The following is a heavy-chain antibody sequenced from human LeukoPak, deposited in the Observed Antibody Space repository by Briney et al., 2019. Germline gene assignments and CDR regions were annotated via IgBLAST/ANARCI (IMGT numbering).Heavy chain of an antibody. CDR3: AKEGHYYDSSGYYYPDY. CDR1: GFTFSSYA. V-gene: IGHV3-23*01. CDR2: ISGSGGST. Sequence: GGSLRLSCAASGFTFSSYAMSWVRQAPGRGLEWVSAISGSGGSTYYADSVKGRFTISGDNSKNTLYLQMNSLRAEDTAVYYCAKEGHYYDSSGYYYPDYWGQGTLVTVSS. D-gene: IGHD3-22*01. J-gene: IGHJ4*02.